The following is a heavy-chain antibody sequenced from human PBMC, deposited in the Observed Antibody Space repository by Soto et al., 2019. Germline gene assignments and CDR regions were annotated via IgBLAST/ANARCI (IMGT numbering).Heavy chain of an antibody. CDR1: GGTFSSYA. CDR3: ASIAAVFGAFDP. D-gene: IGHD6-13*01. J-gene: IGHJ5*02. V-gene: IGHV1-69*13. Sequence: SVKVSCKASGGTFSSYAISWVRQAPGQGLEWMGGIIPIFGTANCAQKFQGRVTITADESTSTAYMELSSLRSEGTAVYYCASIAAVFGAFDPWGQGTLVTVSS. CDR2: IIPIFGTA.